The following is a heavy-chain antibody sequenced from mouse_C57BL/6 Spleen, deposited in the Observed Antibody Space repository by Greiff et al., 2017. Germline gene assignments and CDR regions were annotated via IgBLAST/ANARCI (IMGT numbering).Heavy chain of an antibody. V-gene: IGHV1-54*01. Sequence: QVQLQQSGAELVRPGTSVKVSCKASGYAFTNYLIEWVKQRPGQGLEWIGVINPGSGGTNYNEKFKGKATLTADKSSSTAYMQLSSLTSEDSAVYFCAREFNWDWDYWGQGTTLTVSS. CDR1: GYAFTNYL. J-gene: IGHJ2*01. D-gene: IGHD4-1*01. CDR2: INPGSGGT. CDR3: AREFNWDWDY.